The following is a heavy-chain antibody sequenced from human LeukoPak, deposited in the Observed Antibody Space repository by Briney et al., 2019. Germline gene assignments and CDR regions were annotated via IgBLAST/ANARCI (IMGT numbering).Heavy chain of an antibody. V-gene: IGHV3-9*01. J-gene: IGHJ4*02. D-gene: IGHD3-3*01. CDR3: AKRRSGSTIFGVVIH. Sequence: GGSLRLSCAASGFTFDDYAMHWVRQAPGKGLEWVSGISWNSGSIGYADSVKGRFTISRDNAKNSLYLQMNSLRAEDTAVYYCAKRRSGSTIFGVVIHWGQGTLVTVSS. CDR1: GFTFDDYA. CDR2: ISWNSGSI.